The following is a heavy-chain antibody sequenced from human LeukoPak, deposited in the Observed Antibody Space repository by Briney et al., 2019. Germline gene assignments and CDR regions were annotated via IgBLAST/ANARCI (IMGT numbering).Heavy chain of an antibody. D-gene: IGHD6-13*01. J-gene: IGHJ5*02. CDR3: ARDWAIAAAGQNWFDP. V-gene: IGHV4-39*07. Sequence: SETLSLTCTVSGGSISNSNNYWGWIRQPPGKGLEWIGSIYYSGSTYYNPSLKSRVTISVDTSKNQFSLKLSSVTAADTAVYYCARDWAIAAAGQNWFDPWGQGTLVTVSS. CDR2: IYYSGST. CDR1: GGSISNSNNY.